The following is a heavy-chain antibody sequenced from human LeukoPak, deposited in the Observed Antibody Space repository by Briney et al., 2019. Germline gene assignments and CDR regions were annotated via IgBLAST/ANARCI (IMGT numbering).Heavy chain of an antibody. J-gene: IGHJ4*02. CDR3: ARLTFYYDGSGYYFDY. CDR1: GGSFSSTSYY. Sequence: SSETLSLTCTVPGGSFSSTSYYWAWIRQPPGKGLEWIGSISHTGSTYYNPSLKSRVTISVDTSKNQFSLRLSSVTAADTAMHYCARLTFYYDGSGYYFDYWGQGTLVTVSS. V-gene: IGHV4-39*01. CDR2: ISHTGST. D-gene: IGHD3-22*01.